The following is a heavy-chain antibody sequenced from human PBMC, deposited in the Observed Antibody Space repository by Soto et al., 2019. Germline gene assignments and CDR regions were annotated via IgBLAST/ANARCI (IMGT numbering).Heavy chain of an antibody. CDR2: IIPIFGTA. CDR3: ARVSSQWLVPVSS. J-gene: IGHJ5*02. D-gene: IGHD6-19*01. CDR1: GGTFSSYA. Sequence: SVKVSCKASGGTFSSYAISWVRQAPGQGLEWMGGIIPIFGTANYAQKLQGRVTMTTDTSTSTAYMELRSLRSDDTAVYYCARVSSQWLVPVSSWGQGTLVTVSS. V-gene: IGHV1-69*05.